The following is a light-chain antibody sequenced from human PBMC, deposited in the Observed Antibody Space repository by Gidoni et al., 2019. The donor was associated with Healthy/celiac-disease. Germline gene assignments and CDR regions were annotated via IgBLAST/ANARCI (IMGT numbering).Light chain of an antibody. CDR1: QSVSSN. CDR3: QRYNNWPPGD. Sequence: EIVMTQSPATLSVSPGERATLSCRASQSVSSNLAWYQQKPGQAPRLLIYGASTRATGIPARFSGSGSGTEFTLTISSLQSEDFAVYYCQRYNNWPPGDFGQGTKLEIK. V-gene: IGKV3-15*01. J-gene: IGKJ2*01. CDR2: GAS.